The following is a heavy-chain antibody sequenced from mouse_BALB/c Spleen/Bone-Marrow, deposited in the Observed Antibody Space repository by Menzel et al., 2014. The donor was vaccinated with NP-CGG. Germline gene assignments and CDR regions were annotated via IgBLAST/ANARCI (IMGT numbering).Heavy chain of an antibody. D-gene: IGHD2-1*01. J-gene: IGHJ2*01. V-gene: IGHV4-1*02. CDR3: AIIVYYGYSDY. CDR2: INPDSSTI. CDR1: GFAFSSYW. Sequence: EVHLVESGGGLVQPGGSLKLSCAASGFAFSSYWMSWVRQATGKGLEWIGEINPDSSTINYAPSFKDKFIISRDNATNTLCLQRSKVRTEDTALYYCAIIVYYGYSDYWGQGTTLTVSS.